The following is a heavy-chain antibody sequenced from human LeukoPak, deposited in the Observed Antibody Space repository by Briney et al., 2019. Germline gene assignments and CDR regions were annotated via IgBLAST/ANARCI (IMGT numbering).Heavy chain of an antibody. D-gene: IGHD3-10*01. CDR3: AKFGGALLGNYFMDV. V-gene: IGHV3-23*01. J-gene: IGHJ6*03. Sequence: PGGPLSLSCAVSGFPFSDFAMSWVRQAPGKGLEWVSTISGGGDNTYFADSVKGRFTISRDNSKNTLFLQMVSLRAEDTAVYYCAKFGGALLGNYFMDVWGKGTTVTVSS. CDR1: GFPFSDFA. CDR2: ISGGGDNT.